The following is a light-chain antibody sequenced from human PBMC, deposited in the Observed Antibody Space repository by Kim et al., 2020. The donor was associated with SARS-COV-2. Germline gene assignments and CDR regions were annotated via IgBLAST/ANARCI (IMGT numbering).Light chain of an antibody. J-gene: IGKJ4*01. CDR1: QGISNY. V-gene: IGKV1-27*01. CDR3: QKYNSAPPLT. CDR2: AAS. Sequence: SVGDRVTITCRASQGISNYLVWYQQKPGKVPKLLIYAASTLQSGVPSRFSGSGSGTDFTLTISSLQPEDVATYYCQKYNSAPPLTFGGGTKVDIK.